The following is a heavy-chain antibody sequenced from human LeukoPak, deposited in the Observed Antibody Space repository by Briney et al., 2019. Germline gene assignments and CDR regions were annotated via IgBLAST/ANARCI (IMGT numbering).Heavy chain of an antibody. V-gene: IGHV3-23*01. J-gene: IGHJ3*02. CDR3: AKAYFDIVVVPAQGGAFDI. Sequence: GGSLRLSCAASGFTFSSYAMSWVRQAPGKGLEWVSAISGSGGSTYYADSVKGRFTISRDNSKNTLYLQMNSLRAEDTAVYYCAKAYFDIVVVPAQGGAFDIWGQGTMVTVSS. CDR1: GFTFSSYA. D-gene: IGHD2-2*01. CDR2: ISGSGGST.